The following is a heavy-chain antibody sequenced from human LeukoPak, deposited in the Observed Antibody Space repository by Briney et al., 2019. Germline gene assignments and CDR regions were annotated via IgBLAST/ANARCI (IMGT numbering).Heavy chain of an antibody. D-gene: IGHD3-22*01. J-gene: IGHJ4*02. Sequence: ASVKVSCKASGYTFTGYCMHWVRQAPGQGLEWMGWINPNSGGTNYAQKFQGRVTMTRDTSISTAYMELSRLRSDDTAVYYCARSYYYDSSGYYCYWGQGTLVTVSS. CDR3: ARSYYYDSSGYYCY. CDR1: GYTFTGYC. V-gene: IGHV1-2*02. CDR2: INPNSGGT.